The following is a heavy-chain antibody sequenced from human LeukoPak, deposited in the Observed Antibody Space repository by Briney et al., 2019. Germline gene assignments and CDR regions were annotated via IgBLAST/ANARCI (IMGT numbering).Heavy chain of an antibody. CDR2: IIPILGIA. V-gene: IGHV1-69*04. CDR3: ARDLDSSGSSF. D-gene: IGHD6-19*01. Sequence: ASVKVSCKASGGTFSSYAISWVRQAPGQGLEWMGRIIPILGIANYAQKFQGRVTITADKSTSTAYMELSSLRSEDTAVYYCARDLDSSGSSFWGQGTLVTVSS. CDR1: GGTFSSYA. J-gene: IGHJ4*02.